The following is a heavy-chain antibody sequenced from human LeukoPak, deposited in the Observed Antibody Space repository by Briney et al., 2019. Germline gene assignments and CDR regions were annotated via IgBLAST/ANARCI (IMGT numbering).Heavy chain of an antibody. J-gene: IGHJ2*01. CDR2: INQEGRDK. CDR3: ARDIRYFDL. V-gene: IGHV3-7*01. CDR1: GFTFSSYW. Sequence: GGSLRLSCAASGFTFSSYWMTWVRQAPGKGLEWVGNINQEGRDKNYVDSVKGRFTISRDNAKNSLYLQMNNLRAEDTAVYYCARDIRYFDLWGRGTLVTVSS.